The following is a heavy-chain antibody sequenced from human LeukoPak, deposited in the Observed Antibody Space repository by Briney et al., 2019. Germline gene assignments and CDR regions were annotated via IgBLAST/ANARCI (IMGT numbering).Heavy chain of an antibody. Sequence: PSQTLSLTCTVSGGSISSGGSYWSWIRQHPGKGLEWIGYIYYSGSTYYNPSLKSRVTISVDTSKSQFSLKLSSVTAADTGVYFCARTHYYGMDVWGQGSTVTV. J-gene: IGHJ6*02. V-gene: IGHV4-31*03. CDR1: GGSISSGGSY. CDR2: IYYSGST. CDR3: ARTHYYGMDV.